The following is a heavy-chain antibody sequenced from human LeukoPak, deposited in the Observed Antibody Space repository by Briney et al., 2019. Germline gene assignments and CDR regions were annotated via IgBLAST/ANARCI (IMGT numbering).Heavy chain of an antibody. V-gene: IGHV4-39*01. CDR1: GGSISSSSYY. D-gene: IGHD3-3*01. CDR3: ARRPTVFGVVIDDYFDH. J-gene: IGHJ4*02. Sequence: PSETLSLTCTVSGGSISSSSYYWGWIRQPPGKGLEWIGSIYYSGSTYYNPSPKSRVTISVDTSKNQFSLKLSSVTAADTAVYYCARRPTVFGVVIDDYFDHWGQGTLVTVSS. CDR2: IYYSGST.